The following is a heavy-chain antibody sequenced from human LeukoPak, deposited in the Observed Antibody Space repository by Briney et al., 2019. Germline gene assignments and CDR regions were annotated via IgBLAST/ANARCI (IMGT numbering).Heavy chain of an antibody. CDR3: ARDGRAWASYESGYHAFDN. CDR1: GFNFDVYT. J-gene: IGHJ4*02. D-gene: IGHD3-16*02. CDR2: MCWDGRTT. V-gene: IGHV3-43*01. Sequence: PGGSLRLSCAASGFNFDVYTMYWVRGSPGKGLEWVSLMCWDGRTTYNRDSVRGRFTISRDNSRNSLYLQMTRLRTEDTALYYCARDGRAWASYESGYHAFDNWGQGTLVAVSS.